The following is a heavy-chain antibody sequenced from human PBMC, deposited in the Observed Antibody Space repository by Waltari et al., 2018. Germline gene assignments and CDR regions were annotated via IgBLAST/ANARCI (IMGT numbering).Heavy chain of an antibody. Sequence: QLRLQESGPGLVRPSGTLSLTCAVSGDSVSSTYWWSWVRQSPGKGLEWIGQVHGSGKTNYNPSFASRVSVSLHTPANQFSLTVTSATAADTAVYYCGRDRGRGLYLDSWGQGTLVTVSP. V-gene: IGHV4-4*02. CDR1: GDSVSSTYW. J-gene: IGHJ4*02. CDR3: GRDRGRGLYLDS. D-gene: IGHD5-12*01. CDR2: VHGSGKT.